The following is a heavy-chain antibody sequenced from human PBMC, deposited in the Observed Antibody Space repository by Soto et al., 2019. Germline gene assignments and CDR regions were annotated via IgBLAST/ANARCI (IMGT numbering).Heavy chain of an antibody. D-gene: IGHD2-2*01. V-gene: IGHV1-18*01. CDR2: ISAYNGNT. Sequence: ASVKVSCKASGYTFTIYFIIWVLQAPLQGLEWMGWISAYNGNTNYAQKLQGRVTMTTGTSTSTAYMELRSLRSDDTDVYYCAREIVVVKADTDDFDIWGQGTMVTVSS. CDR1: GYTFTIYF. CDR3: AREIVVVKADTDDFDI. J-gene: IGHJ3*02.